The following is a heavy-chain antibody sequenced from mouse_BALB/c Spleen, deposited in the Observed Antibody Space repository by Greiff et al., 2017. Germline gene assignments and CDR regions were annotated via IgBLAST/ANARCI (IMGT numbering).Heavy chain of an antibody. CDR2: ILPGSGST. CDR3: ARWDYGLAY. V-gene: IGHV1-9*01. J-gene: IGHJ3*01. CDR1: GYTFSSYW. D-gene: IGHD2-4*01. Sequence: VHLVESGAELMKPGASVKISCKATGYTFSSYWIEWVKQRPGHGLEWIGEILPGSGSTNYNEKFKGKATFTADTSSNTAYMQLSSLTSEDSAVYYCARWDYGLAYWGQGTLVTVSA.